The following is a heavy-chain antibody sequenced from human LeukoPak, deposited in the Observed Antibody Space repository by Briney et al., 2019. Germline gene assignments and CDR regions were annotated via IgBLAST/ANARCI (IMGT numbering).Heavy chain of an antibody. CDR2: ISGSGGST. CDR3: ALHYCTNGVCYRPISYFDY. D-gene: IGHD2-8*01. V-gene: IGHV3-23*01. CDR1: GFTLSSYA. J-gene: IGHJ4*02. Sequence: PGGSLRLSCAASGFTLSSYAMSWVRQAPGKGLEWVSAISGSGGSTYYADSVKGRFTISRDNSKNTLYLQMNSLRAEDTAVYYCALHYCTNGVCYRPISYFDYWGQGTLVTVSS.